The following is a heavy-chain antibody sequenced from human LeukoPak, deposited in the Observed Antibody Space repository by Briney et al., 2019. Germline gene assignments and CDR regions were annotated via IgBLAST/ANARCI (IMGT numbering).Heavy chain of an antibody. CDR2: INHSGST. D-gene: IGHD6-13*01. CDR1: GGSMNNYY. Sequence: SETLSLTCTVSGGSMNNYYWSWIRQPPGKGLEWIGEINHSGSTNYNPSLKSRVTISVDTSKNQFSLKLSSVTAADTAVYYCARRHIAAAGLDYWGQGTLVTVSS. J-gene: IGHJ4*02. CDR3: ARRHIAAAGLDY. V-gene: IGHV4-34*01.